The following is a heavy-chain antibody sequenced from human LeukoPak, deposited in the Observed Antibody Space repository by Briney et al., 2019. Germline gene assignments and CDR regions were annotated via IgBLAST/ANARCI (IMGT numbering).Heavy chain of an antibody. Sequence: GGSLRPSCAASGFTFSTSVMSWVRQAPGEGLEWVSSLSAGSTNAYHADSVKGRFTISRDNSKDTVYLEMNSLRADDTAVYYCAKVKGIASGLCYFFYMDVWGKGTTVTVSS. CDR2: LSAGSTNA. J-gene: IGHJ6*03. V-gene: IGHV3-23*01. CDR1: GFTFSTSV. CDR3: AKVKGIASGLCYFFYMDV. D-gene: IGHD6-19*01.